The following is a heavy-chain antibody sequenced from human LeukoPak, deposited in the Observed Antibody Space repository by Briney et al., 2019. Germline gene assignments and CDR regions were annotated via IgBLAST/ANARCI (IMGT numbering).Heavy chain of an antibody. CDR1: GGSISSYY. D-gene: IGHD3-16*01. Sequence: SETLSLTCTVSGGSISSYYWSWIRQPAGKGLEWIGRIYTSGSTNYNPSLKSRVTMSVDTSKNQFSLKLSSVTAADTAVYYGGGGVSDYVWGGALWYFDLWGRGTLVTVSS. J-gene: IGHJ2*01. CDR3: GGGVSDYVWGGALWYFDL. V-gene: IGHV4-4*07. CDR2: IYTSGST.